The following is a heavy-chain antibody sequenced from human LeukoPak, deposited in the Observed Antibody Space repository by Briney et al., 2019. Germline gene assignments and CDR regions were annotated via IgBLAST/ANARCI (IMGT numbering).Heavy chain of an antibody. Sequence: GGSLRLSCAASGFTFGDYNMNWVRQAPGKGLEWVAYITISTGIIYYADSVKGRFTISRDNAKNSLYLQMNSLRAEDTAVYYCARETPYSSSWTVFDYWGQGTLVTVSS. CDR2: ITISTGII. CDR3: ARETPYSSSWTVFDY. J-gene: IGHJ4*02. D-gene: IGHD6-13*01. V-gene: IGHV3-48*01. CDR1: GFTFGDYN.